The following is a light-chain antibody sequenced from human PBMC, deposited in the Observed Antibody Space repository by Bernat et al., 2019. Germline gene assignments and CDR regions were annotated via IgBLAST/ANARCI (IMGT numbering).Light chain of an antibody. CDR3: QSYASSLNGPHWV. CDR2: DNF. V-gene: IGLV1-40*01. CDR1: SSNIGAGYD. Sequence: QSVLTQPPSVSAAPGQRVTISCTGSSSNIGAGYDVHWYQQLPGTAPKLLSYDNFNRPSGVPDRFSGSKSGTSASLAITGLQAEDEADYYCQSYASSLNGPHWVFGGGTKLTVL. J-gene: IGLJ3*02.